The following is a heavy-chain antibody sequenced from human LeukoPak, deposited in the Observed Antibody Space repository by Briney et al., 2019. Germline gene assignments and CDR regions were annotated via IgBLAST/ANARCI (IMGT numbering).Heavy chain of an antibody. CDR2: IYSGGST. D-gene: IGHD6-13*01. CDR1: GFTVSSNY. Sequence: GGSLRLSCAASGFTVSSNYMSWVRQAPGKGLEWVSVIYSGGSTYYADSVKGRFTISRDNAKNSLYLQMNSLRGEDTAVYYCARDPSSRGGFDYWGQGTLVTVSS. CDR3: ARDPSSRGGFDY. J-gene: IGHJ4*02. V-gene: IGHV3-53*01.